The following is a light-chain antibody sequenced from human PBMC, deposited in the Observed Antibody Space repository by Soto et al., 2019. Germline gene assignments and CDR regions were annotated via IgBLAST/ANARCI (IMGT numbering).Light chain of an antibody. CDR3: SSYAGSNNYV. CDR1: SSDVGGYNY. CDR2: EVS. V-gene: IGLV2-8*01. J-gene: IGLJ1*01. Sequence: QSALTQPPSASGSPGQSVTISCTGTSSDVGGYNYVSWYQQHPGKAPKLMIYEVSQRPSGVPDRFSGSKSGNTASLTVSGLQAEDEADYYCSSYAGSNNYVFGTGTKVTDL.